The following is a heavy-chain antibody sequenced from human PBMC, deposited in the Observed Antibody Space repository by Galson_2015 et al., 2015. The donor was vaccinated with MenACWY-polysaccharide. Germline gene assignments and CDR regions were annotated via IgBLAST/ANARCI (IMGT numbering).Heavy chain of an antibody. CDR1: GFTFNNCW. CDR2: IKQDGSEK. J-gene: IGHJ4*02. V-gene: IGHV3-7*01. Sequence: SLRLSCAASGFTFNNCWMSWVRQAPGKGLEWVANIKQDGSEKYYVDSVKGRFTISRDNAKNSLYLQMNSLRAEDTAVYYCAREGITFFGVVIPYFDYWGQGTLVTVSS. CDR3: AREGITFFGVVIPYFDY. D-gene: IGHD3-3*01.